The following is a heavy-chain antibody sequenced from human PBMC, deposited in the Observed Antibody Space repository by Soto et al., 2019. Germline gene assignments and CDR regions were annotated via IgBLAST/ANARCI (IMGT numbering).Heavy chain of an antibody. Sequence: PGGSLRLSCAASGFTFSNAWMNWVRQAPGKGLEWVGRIKSKTDGGTTDYAAPVKGRFTISRDDSKNTLYLQMNSLKTEDTAVYYCTTSLGPYSNYMYYYGMDVWGQGTTVTVSS. CDR1: GFTFSNAW. V-gene: IGHV3-15*07. CDR3: TTSLGPYSNYMYYYGMDV. J-gene: IGHJ6*02. CDR2: IKSKTDGGTT. D-gene: IGHD4-4*01.